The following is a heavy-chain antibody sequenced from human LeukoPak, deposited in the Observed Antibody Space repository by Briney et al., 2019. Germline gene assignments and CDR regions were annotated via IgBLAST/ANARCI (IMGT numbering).Heavy chain of an antibody. CDR2: INHSGST. Sequence: SETLSLTCAVYGGSFSGYYWSWIRQPPGKGLEWIGEINHSGSTNYIPSLKSRVTISVDTSKNQFSLKLSSVTAADTAVYYCARHGRGGSSSYLVGYWGQGTLVTVSS. D-gene: IGHD6-6*01. J-gene: IGHJ4*02. CDR3: ARHGRGGSSSYLVGY. V-gene: IGHV4-34*01. CDR1: GGSFSGYY.